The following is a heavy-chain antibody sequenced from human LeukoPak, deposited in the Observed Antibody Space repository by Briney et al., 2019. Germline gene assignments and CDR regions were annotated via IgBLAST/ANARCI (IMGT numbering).Heavy chain of an antibody. CDR1: GCSISSGGCY. J-gene: IGHJ5*02. Sequence: SETLSLTCTVSGCSISSGGCYWSWIRQEPGKCLEWIGYIYYSGSTYYNPSLKSRVTISVDTSKNQFSLKLSSVTAADTAVYYCARGPVPNWFDPWGQGTLVTVSS. V-gene: IGHV4-31*03. CDR2: IYYSGST. CDR3: ARGPVPNWFDP.